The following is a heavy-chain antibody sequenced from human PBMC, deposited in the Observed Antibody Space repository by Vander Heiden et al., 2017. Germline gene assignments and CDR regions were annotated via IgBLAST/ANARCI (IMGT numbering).Heavy chain of an antibody. CDR2: ISGSGDST. CDR3: AKAAILGGYYYYGMDV. V-gene: IGHV3-23*01. CDR1: GFTFSSYA. J-gene: IGHJ6*02. Sequence: EVQLLEPGGGLVHPGGSLRLPCAASGFTFSSYAMGWVRQAPGKGLEWVSAISGSGDSTYYADSVKGRFTISRDNSKNTLYMQMNSLRAEDTAVYYCAKAAILGGYYYYGMDVWGQGTTVTVSS.